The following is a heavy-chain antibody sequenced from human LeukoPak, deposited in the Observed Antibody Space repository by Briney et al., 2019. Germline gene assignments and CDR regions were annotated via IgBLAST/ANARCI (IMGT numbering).Heavy chain of an antibody. CDR2: IYTTGST. J-gene: IGHJ4*02. V-gene: IGHV4-4*09. Sequence: PSETLSLTCTVSGSSIGTYSWSWIRQPPGKGLEWVGYIYTTGSTHYNPSLKSRVTMSLDTSKNQFSLKLSSVTAADTAVYYCARYAWLQFRSFDYWGQGTLVTVSS. D-gene: IGHD5-24*01. CDR3: ARYAWLQFRSFDY. CDR1: GSSIGTYS.